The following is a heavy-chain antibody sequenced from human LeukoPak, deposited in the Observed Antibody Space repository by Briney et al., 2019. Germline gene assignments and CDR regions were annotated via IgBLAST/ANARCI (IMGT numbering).Heavy chain of an antibody. V-gene: IGHV4-59*08. Sequence: MPSETLSLTCTVPGGSISPYYWSWIRQPPGKGLEWIGHIYHSGSTNYNPSLKSRVTISVDTSENQLSLKLSSGTAADTAFYYCARHLAPSSGYLTLDYWGQGTLVTVSS. CDR1: GGSISPYY. J-gene: IGHJ4*02. D-gene: IGHD3-22*01. CDR3: ARHLAPSSGYLTLDY. CDR2: IYHSGST.